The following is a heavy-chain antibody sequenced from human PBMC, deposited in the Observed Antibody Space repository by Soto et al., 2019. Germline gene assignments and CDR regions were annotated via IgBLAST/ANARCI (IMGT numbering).Heavy chain of an antibody. CDR3: ARDASPPPYHYDTSGYSNWFDP. D-gene: IGHD3-22*01. CDR1: VVMFESFV. V-gene: IGHV3-21*01. Sequence: GCCLGHPCASSVVMFESFVMKWVRQAPGKGLEWVSSISSSSSYIYYADAVKGRFTIARDNAKNSLYLQMNSLRAEDTAVYYCARDASPPPYHYDTSGYSNWFDPCAQRTLVTFSS. J-gene: IGHJ5*02. CDR2: ISSSSSYI.